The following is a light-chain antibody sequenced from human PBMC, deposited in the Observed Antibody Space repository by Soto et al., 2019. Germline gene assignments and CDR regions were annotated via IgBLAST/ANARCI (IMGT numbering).Light chain of an antibody. Sequence: QYVLTQPPSVSGAPGQRVTISCTGSSSNIGAGYDVHWYQQLPGTAPKLLIYGNSNRPSGVPDRFSGSKSGTSASLAITGLQAEDEADYYCQSYDSSLRGRVFGGGTQLTVL. CDR3: QSYDSSLRGRV. CDR2: GNS. V-gene: IGLV1-40*01. CDR1: SSNIGAGYD. J-gene: IGLJ3*02.